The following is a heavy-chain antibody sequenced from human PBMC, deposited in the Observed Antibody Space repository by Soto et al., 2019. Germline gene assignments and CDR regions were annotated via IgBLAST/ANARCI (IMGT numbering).Heavy chain of an antibody. Sequence: GASVKVSCKVSGGSFREYAVSWVRQAPGQGLEWMGGIIPMFGTPNYAQKFQERITIIADESTSTVYMELSSLTSDDTAVYYCARDDYDFWSGYYLVGMDVWGQGTTVTVSS. CDR1: GGSFREYA. D-gene: IGHD3-3*01. CDR3: ARDDYDFWSGYYLVGMDV. V-gene: IGHV1-69*13. CDR2: IIPMFGTP. J-gene: IGHJ6*02.